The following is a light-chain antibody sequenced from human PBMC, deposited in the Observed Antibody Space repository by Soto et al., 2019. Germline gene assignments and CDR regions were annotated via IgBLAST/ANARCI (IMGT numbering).Light chain of an antibody. V-gene: IGKV1-5*01. CDR1: QSISAW. CDR3: QQYDIYRT. CDR2: DAS. J-gene: IGKJ1*01. Sequence: DIQMTQSPSSLSATAGDRVTITFRASQSISAWLAWYQDKPGKAPRLLIYDASNLKSGVPSRFSGSGSGTEFTLTIANLQPDDFATYYCQQYDIYRTFGPGTKVDIK.